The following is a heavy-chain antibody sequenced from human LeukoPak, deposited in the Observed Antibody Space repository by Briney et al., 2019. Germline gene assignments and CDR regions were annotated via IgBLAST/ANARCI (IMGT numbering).Heavy chain of an antibody. CDR3: AKLMAGYSSSWYGDYYYYYGMDV. V-gene: IGHV3-23*01. CDR2: ISGSGGST. Sequence: GGSLRLSCAASGFTFSSHAMRWVRQAPGKGLEWVSAISGSGGSTYYADSVKGRFTISRDNSKNTLYLQMNSLRAEDTAVYYCAKLMAGYSSSWYGDYYYYYGMDVWGQGTTVTVSS. CDR1: GFTFSSHA. D-gene: IGHD6-13*01. J-gene: IGHJ6*02.